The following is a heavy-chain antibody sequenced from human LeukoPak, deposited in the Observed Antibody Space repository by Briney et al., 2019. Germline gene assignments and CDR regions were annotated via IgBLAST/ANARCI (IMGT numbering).Heavy chain of an antibody. Sequence: GGSLRLSCAASGFSFSSYSMKWVRQAPGKGLEWVSSISGSTSYIYYADSVKGRFTISRDNAKNSLYLQMNSLRAEDTAVYYCARDPWFRGVIITGGYWGQGTLVTVSS. CDR2: ISGSTSYI. J-gene: IGHJ4*02. D-gene: IGHD3-10*01. CDR1: GFSFSSYS. CDR3: ARDPWFRGVIITGGY. V-gene: IGHV3-21*01.